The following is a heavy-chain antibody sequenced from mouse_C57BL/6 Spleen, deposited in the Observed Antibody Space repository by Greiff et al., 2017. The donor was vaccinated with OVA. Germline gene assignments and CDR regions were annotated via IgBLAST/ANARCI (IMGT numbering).Heavy chain of an antibody. V-gene: IGHV5-15*01. Sequence: EVKVVESGGGLVQPGGSLKLSCAASGFTFSDYGMAWVRQAPRKGPEWVAFISNLAYSIYYADTVTGRFTISRENAKNTLYLEMSSLRSEDTAMYYCARQDDYHWYFDVWGTGTTVTVSS. CDR1: GFTFSDYG. D-gene: IGHD2-4*01. CDR3: ARQDDYHWYFDV. CDR2: ISNLAYSI. J-gene: IGHJ1*03.